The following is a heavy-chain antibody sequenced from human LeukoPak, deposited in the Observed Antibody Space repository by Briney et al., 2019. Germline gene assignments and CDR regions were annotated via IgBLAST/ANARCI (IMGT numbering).Heavy chain of an antibody. V-gene: IGHV3-21*01. Sequence: PVESLGLSCAASGFTFSSYSMNWVRQAPGKGLEWVSSISGSSSYIYYADSVKGRFTISRDNAKNSLYLQMNSLRAEDTAVYYCARYHYYASGSNDAFDIWGQGTMVTVSS. CDR3: ARYHYYASGSNDAFDI. CDR1: GFTFSSYS. D-gene: IGHD3-10*01. J-gene: IGHJ3*02. CDR2: ISGSSSYI.